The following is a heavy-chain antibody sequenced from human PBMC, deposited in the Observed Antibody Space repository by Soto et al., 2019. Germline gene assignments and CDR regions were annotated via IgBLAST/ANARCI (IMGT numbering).Heavy chain of an antibody. Sequence: PXGSLRLSGAASGFTFSRYWMNWVRQAPGGGLEWVANIKEDGSEKTYVGSVEGRFTISRDNAKNSLDLQMNRLRAGDTAVYYCARGPRDYWGQGTLVTVSS. J-gene: IGHJ4*02. CDR1: GFTFSRYW. CDR3: ARGPRDY. V-gene: IGHV3-7*03. CDR2: IKEDGSEK.